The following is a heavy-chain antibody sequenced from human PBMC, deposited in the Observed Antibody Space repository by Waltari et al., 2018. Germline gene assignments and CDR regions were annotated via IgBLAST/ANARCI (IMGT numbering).Heavy chain of an antibody. CDR3: ARQAVAVNYFDY. D-gene: IGHD6-19*01. Sequence: QVQLQESGPGLVKPSETLSLTCAVSGYSISSGYYWGWIRQPPGKGLEWIGSIYHSGGTYYNPSLKSRVTISVDTSKNQSSMKLSSVTAADTAVYYCARQAVAVNYFDYWGQGTLVTVSS. CDR1: GYSISSGYY. CDR2: IYHSGGT. J-gene: IGHJ4*02. V-gene: IGHV4-38-2*01.